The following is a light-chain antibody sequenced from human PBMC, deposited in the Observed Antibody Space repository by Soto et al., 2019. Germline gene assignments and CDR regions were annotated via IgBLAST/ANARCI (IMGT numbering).Light chain of an antibody. V-gene: IGLV1-44*01. Sequence: QSVLSQPPSASGTPGQRVTISCSGSSSNIGSNTVSWYQQLPGTAPNLLIYSNNQRPSGVPDRFSGSKSGTSASLAISGLQSGDEADYYCAAWDDSLNGFYVFGTGTKVTVL. J-gene: IGLJ1*01. CDR3: AAWDDSLNGFYV. CDR2: SNN. CDR1: SSNIGSNT.